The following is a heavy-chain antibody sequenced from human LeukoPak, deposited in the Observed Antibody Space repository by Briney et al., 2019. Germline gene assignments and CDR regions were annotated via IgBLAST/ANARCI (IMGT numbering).Heavy chain of an antibody. V-gene: IGHV1-46*01. J-gene: IGHJ4*02. CDR2: INPNDGRT. Sequence: ASVKVSCKASGYTFTRYYMHWVRQAPGQGLEWMAIINPNDGRTSYAQKFQGRVTMTRDTSTSTVYMELSSLGSDDTAVYYCARDSTHWSTDYWGQGTLVTVSS. CDR3: ARDSTHWSTDY. D-gene: IGHD2-8*02. CDR1: GYTFTRYY.